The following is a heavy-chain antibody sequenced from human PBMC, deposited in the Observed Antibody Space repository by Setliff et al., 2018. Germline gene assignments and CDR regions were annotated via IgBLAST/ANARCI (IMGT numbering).Heavy chain of an antibody. J-gene: IGHJ4*02. D-gene: IGHD1-1*01. CDR2: IRYDGSYK. V-gene: IGHV3-30*02. CDR1: GFAFNTYG. Sequence: GASLKISCVASGFAFNTYGMHWVRQAPGKGLEWVAFIRYDGSYKYYEDSVKGRFIISRDNSENTLDLQMNSLRVEDTALYFCAKVKKQLIRGSGFDYWGQGTLVTVSS. CDR3: AKVKKQLIRGSGFDY.